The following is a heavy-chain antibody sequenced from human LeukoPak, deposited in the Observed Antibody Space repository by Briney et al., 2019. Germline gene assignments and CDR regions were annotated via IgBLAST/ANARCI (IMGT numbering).Heavy chain of an antibody. CDR2: ISSSSSTI. D-gene: IGHD1-14*01. Sequence: GGSLRLSCAASGFTFSSYSMNWVRQAPGKGLEWVSYISSSSSTIYYADSVKGRFTISRDNAKNSLYLQMNSLRVEDTAVYYCVKHETGPEYWGQGTLVAVSS. CDR1: GFTFSSYS. J-gene: IGHJ4*02. CDR3: VKHETGPEY. V-gene: IGHV3-48*04.